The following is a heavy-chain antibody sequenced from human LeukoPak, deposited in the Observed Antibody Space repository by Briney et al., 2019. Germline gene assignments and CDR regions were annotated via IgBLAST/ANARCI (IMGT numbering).Heavy chain of an antibody. CDR2: IYHSGST. CDR3: ARGQLGGWFDP. V-gene: IGHV4-38-2*02. D-gene: IGHD5-18*01. J-gene: IGHJ5*02. Sequence: SETLSLTCTVSGYSISSGYYWGWIRQPPGKGLEWIGSIYHSGSTYYNPSLKSRVTISVDTSKNQFSLKLSSVTAADTAVYYCARGQLGGWFDPWXQGTLVTVSS. CDR1: GYSISSGYY.